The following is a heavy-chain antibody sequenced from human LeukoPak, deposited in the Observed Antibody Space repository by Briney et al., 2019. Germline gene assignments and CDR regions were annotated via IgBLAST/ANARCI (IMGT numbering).Heavy chain of an antibody. Sequence: ASVKVSCKASGYTFTGYDINWVRQATGQGLEWMGWMNPNSGNTGYAQKFQGRVTMTRNTSISTAYMELSSLRSEDTAVYYCARASSGSYYGYYYGMDVWGQGTTVTVSS. CDR1: GYTFTGYD. D-gene: IGHD1-26*01. J-gene: IGHJ6*02. CDR3: ARASSGSYYGYYYGMDV. CDR2: MNPNSGNT. V-gene: IGHV1-8*01.